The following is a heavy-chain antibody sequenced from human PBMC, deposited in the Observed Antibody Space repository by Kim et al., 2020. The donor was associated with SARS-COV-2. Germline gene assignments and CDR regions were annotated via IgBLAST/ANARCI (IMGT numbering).Heavy chain of an antibody. D-gene: IGHD3-10*01. J-gene: IGHJ4*02. Sequence: GGSLRLSCAASGFTFSNAWMSWVRQAPGKGLEWVGRIKSKTDGGTTDYAAPVKGRFTISRDDSKNTLYLQMNSLKTEDTAVYYCTTGNYYGSGSHDYWGQGTLVTVSS. CDR1: GFTFSNAW. CDR3: TTGNYYGSGSHDY. V-gene: IGHV3-15*01. CDR2: IKSKTDGGTT.